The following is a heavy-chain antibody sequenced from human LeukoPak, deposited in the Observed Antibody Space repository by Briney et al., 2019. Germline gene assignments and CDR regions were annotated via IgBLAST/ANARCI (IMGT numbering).Heavy chain of an antibody. CDR3: AREDGYSSSWYSDY. V-gene: IGHV3-11*05. CDR2: ISSTSIYT. D-gene: IGHD6-13*01. J-gene: IGHJ4*02. Sequence: PVGSLRLSCAASGFTFSDYYMSWIRQAPGKGLEWVSDISSTSIYTNYADSVKGRFTISRDNAKNSLYLQMNSLRAEDTAVYYCAREDGYSSSWYSDYWGQGTLVTVSS. CDR1: GFTFSDYY.